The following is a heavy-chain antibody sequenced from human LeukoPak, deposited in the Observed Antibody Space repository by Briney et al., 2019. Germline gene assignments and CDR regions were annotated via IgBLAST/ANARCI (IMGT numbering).Heavy chain of an antibody. D-gene: IGHD3-10*01. CDR1: GFTFSSYS. CDR2: ISSSSSYI. V-gene: IGHV3-21*01. Sequence: MAGGSLRLSCAASGFTFSSYSMNWVRQAPGKGLEWVSSISSSSSYIYYADSVKGRFTISRDNAKNSLYLQMNSLRAEDTAVYYCARDFRDPREDLWFGELLSYYYYGMDVWGKGTTVTVSS. CDR3: ARDFRDPREDLWFGELLSYYYYGMDV. J-gene: IGHJ6*04.